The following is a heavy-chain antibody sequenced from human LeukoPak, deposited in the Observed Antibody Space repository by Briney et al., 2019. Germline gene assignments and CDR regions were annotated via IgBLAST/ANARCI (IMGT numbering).Heavy chain of an antibody. J-gene: IGHJ4*02. CDR2: ISSNGGST. CDR3: ATYSSSWYYFDY. CDR1: GFTFSSYA. V-gene: IGHV3-64*01. D-gene: IGHD6-13*01. Sequence: PGGSLRLSCAASGFTFSSYAMHWVRQAPGKGLEYVSAISSNGGSTYYANSVKGRFTISRDNSKNTLYLQMGSLRAEDMAVYYCATYSSSWYYFDYWGQGTLVTVSS.